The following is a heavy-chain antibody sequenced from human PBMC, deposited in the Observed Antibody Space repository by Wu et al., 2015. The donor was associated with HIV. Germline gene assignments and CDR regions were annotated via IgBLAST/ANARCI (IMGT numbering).Heavy chain of an antibody. Sequence: QVQLVQSGAEVKKPGASVKVSCKASGYTFTSYGISWVRQAPGQGLEWMGWISAYNGNTNYAQKLQGRVTMTTDTSTSTAYMELRSLRSDDTAVYYCARDRVGTLLWFGELHKDNWFDPWGQGTLVTVSS. CDR2: ISAYNGNT. CDR1: GYTFTSYG. D-gene: IGHD3-10*01. J-gene: IGHJ5*02. CDR3: ARDRVGTLLWFGELHKDNWFDP. V-gene: IGHV1-18*01.